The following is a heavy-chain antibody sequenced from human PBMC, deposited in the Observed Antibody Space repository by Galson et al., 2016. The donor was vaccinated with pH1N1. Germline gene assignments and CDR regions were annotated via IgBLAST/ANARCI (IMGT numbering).Heavy chain of an antibody. Sequence: SVKVSCKASAYTFTRYYIHWVREAPGQGLQWMGIIDPSDGNTVYAQKFEGRVTMTRDMSTSTVYMALSSLRGDDTARYYCAQYRRSSGDVAWGEGTLVTVSS. J-gene: IGHJ1*01. CDR1: AYTFTRYY. D-gene: IGHD3-10*01. CDR2: IDPSDGNT. V-gene: IGHV1-46*01. CDR3: AQYRRSSGDVA.